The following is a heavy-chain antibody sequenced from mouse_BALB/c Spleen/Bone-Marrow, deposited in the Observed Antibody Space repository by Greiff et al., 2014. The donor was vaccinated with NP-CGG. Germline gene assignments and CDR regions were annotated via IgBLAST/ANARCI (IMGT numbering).Heavy chain of an antibody. V-gene: IGHV1-4*01. D-gene: IGHD1-1*01. CDR3: ARGLYYYGSSPNFNY. J-gene: IGHJ2*01. CDR1: GYTFTSYT. Sequence: VQLQQSGAELARPGASVKMSCKASGYTFTSYTMHWVKQRPGQGLEWIGYINPSSGYTNYNQKFKDKATLTADKSSSTAYMQLSSLTSEDSAVYYCARGLYYYGSSPNFNYWGQGTTLTVSS. CDR2: INPSSGYT.